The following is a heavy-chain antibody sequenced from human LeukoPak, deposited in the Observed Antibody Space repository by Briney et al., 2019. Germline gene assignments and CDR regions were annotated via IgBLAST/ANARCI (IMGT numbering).Heavy chain of an antibody. CDR3: ARLMYSSTLEFDY. CDR2: IYSSGST. J-gene: IGHJ4*02. CDR1: GGSISGYY. D-gene: IGHD6-13*01. V-gene: IGHV4-59*01. Sequence: SETLSLTCTVSGGSISGYYWTWIRQPPGKGLEWIGYIYSSGSTNYNPSLKSRVTISVDTSKNQFSLKLSSVTAADTAVYYCARLMYSSTLEFDYWGQRTLVTVSS.